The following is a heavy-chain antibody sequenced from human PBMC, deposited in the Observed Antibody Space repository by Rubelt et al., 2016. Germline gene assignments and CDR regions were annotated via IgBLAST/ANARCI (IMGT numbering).Heavy chain of an antibody. CDR2: IAHSGTT. D-gene: IGHD6-6*01. V-gene: IGHV4-59*02. CDR3: ARGARIAARPNYFDY. Sequence: QVQLQESGPGLVKPSETLSLTCNVSGGSVSGYYWRWIRQPPGKGMEWLGYIAHSGTTNYNPSLKSRVPLSVDASKNQIPRQRGVVTAADTAVYYCARGARIAARPNYFDYWGQGTLVTVSS. J-gene: IGHJ4*02. CDR1: GGSVSGYY.